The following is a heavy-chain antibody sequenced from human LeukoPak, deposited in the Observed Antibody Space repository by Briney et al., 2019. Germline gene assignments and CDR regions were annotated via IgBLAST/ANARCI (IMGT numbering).Heavy chain of an antibody. CDR3: AREKTYRDAFDI. V-gene: IGHV4-39*07. D-gene: IGHD3-16*01. CDR2: IYYSGST. CDR1: GGSISSSGYY. Sequence: SETLSLTCTVSGGSISSSGYYWGWIRQPPGKGLEWIGSIYYSGSTYYNPSLKSRVTISVDTSKNQFSLKLSSVTAADTAVYYCAREKTYRDAFDIWGQGTMVTVSS. J-gene: IGHJ3*02.